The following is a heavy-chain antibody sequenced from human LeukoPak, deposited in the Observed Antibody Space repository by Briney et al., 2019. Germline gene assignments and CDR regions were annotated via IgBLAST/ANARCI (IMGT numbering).Heavy chain of an antibody. Sequence: ASVKVSCKASGYTFTGYYMHWVRQAPGQGLEWMAWINPNSGGTNYAQKFQGRVTMTRDTSISTAYMELSRLRSDDTAVYYCARDKSWFGELLGDYWGQGTLVTVSS. CDR1: GYTFTGYY. CDR3: ARDKSWFGELLGDY. V-gene: IGHV1-2*02. J-gene: IGHJ4*02. CDR2: INPNSGGT. D-gene: IGHD3-10*01.